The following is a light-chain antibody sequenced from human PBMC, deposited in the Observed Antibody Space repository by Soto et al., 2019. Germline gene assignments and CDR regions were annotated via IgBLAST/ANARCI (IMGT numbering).Light chain of an antibody. CDR1: SSNIGAGYD. CDR2: ANS. Sequence: QSVLTQPPSVSGAPGQRVTISCTGSSSNIGAGYDVHWYQQLPGTAPKLLIYANSNRPSGVPDRFSGSKSGTSASLAITGLQAEDEADDYCQSYDSSLSGVVFGGGTQLTVL. V-gene: IGLV1-40*01. J-gene: IGLJ2*01. CDR3: QSYDSSLSGVV.